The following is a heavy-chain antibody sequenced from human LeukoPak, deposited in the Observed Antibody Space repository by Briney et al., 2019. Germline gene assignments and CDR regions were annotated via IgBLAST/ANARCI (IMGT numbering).Heavy chain of an antibody. D-gene: IGHD2-8*02. CDR2: INIRSTGT. Sequence: PGMSLRLSCTVSGFTFSNHAMKWVRQSPGKGLEWISGINIRSTGTYYADSVKGRFTISRDDSKNTLYLQMNSLSVEDTAIYYCAKLLGTMWPMWGLDVWGQGTTVTVSS. CDR1: GFTFSNHA. V-gene: IGHV3-23*01. J-gene: IGHJ6*02. CDR3: AKLLGTMWPMWGLDV.